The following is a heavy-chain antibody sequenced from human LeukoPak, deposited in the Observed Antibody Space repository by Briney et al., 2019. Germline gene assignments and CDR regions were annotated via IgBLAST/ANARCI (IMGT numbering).Heavy chain of an antibody. Sequence: GASVKVSCKASGYTFTSYGISWVRQAPGQRLEWMGWISAYNGNTNYAQKLQGRVTMTTDTSTSTAYMELRSLRSDDTAVYYCARVGTIVVVPAAKSLDYWGQGTLVTVSS. CDR1: GYTFTSYG. V-gene: IGHV1-18*01. CDR3: ARVGTIVVVPAAKSLDY. CDR2: ISAYNGNT. J-gene: IGHJ4*02. D-gene: IGHD2-2*01.